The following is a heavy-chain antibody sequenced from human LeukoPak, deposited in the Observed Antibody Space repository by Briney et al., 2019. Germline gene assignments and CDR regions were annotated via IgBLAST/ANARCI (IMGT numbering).Heavy chain of an antibody. CDR1: GGSISSRSYC. J-gene: IGHJ4*02. V-gene: IGHV4-61*02. Sequence: SETLSLTCTVSGGSISSRSYCWSWIRQPAGKGLEWIGRVHISGSTNYNSSLKSRVTISVDTSKNQFSLKLSSVTAADTAVYYCARGGGMTTADYWGQGTLVTVSS. CDR3: ARGGGMTTADY. D-gene: IGHD4-11*01. CDR2: VHISGST.